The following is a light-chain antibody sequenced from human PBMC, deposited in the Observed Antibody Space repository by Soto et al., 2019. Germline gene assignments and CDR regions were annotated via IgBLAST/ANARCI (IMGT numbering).Light chain of an antibody. CDR2: RDS. J-gene: IGLJ1*01. CDR3: QVWDSSTAV. V-gene: IGLV3-9*01. CDR1: NIGSKN. Sequence: SYDLTQPLSVSVALGQTARITCGGNNIGSKNVHWYQQKPGQAPVLVIYRDSNRPSGIPERFSGSNSGNTATLTISRAQAGDEADYYCQVWDSSTAVFGTGTKLTVL.